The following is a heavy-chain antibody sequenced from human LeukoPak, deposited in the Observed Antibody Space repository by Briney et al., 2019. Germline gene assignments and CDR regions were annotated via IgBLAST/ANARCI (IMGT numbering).Heavy chain of an antibody. J-gene: IGHJ6*03. CDR2: ISSSSSYI. V-gene: IGHV3-21*01. CDR1: GFTFSSYS. CDR3: ARGLQSRYYYYYYMDV. Sequence: GGSLRLSCAASGFTFSSYSMNWVRQAPGKGLEWVSSISSSSSYIYYADSVKGRFTISRDNAKNSLYLQMNSLRAEDTAVYYCARGLQSRYYYYYYMDVWGKGTTVTVSS.